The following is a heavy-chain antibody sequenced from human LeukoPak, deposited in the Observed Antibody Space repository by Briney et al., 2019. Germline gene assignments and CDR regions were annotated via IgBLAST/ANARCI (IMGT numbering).Heavy chain of an antibody. CDR3: ARLVWGVDYYYYYMDV. Sequence: ASVKVSCKASGYTFTNYYIHWVRQAPGQGLEWMGWINPNNSDTNYAQKFHGRVTMTRGTSISTAYMELSRLKSDDTAVYYCARLVWGVDYYYYYMDVWGKGTMVTVSS. D-gene: IGHD3-10*01. J-gene: IGHJ6*03. CDR2: INPNNSDT. CDR1: GYTFTNYY. V-gene: IGHV1-2*02.